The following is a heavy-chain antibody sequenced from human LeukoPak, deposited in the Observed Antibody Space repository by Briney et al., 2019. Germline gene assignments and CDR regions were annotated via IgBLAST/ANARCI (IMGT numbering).Heavy chain of an antibody. D-gene: IGHD3-22*01. CDR3: ARGNLYDSSGYYTGMFDY. Sequence: ASVKVSCKASGYTFSDYFIHWVRQAPGQGLEWMGWIIPKSGATNYAQKFRDRVTVTSDTSAAYMDLSRLTSDDTAVYYCARGNLYDSSGYYTGMFDYWGQGTLVTVSS. CDR2: IIPKSGAT. CDR1: GYTFSDYF. V-gene: IGHV1-2*02. J-gene: IGHJ4*02.